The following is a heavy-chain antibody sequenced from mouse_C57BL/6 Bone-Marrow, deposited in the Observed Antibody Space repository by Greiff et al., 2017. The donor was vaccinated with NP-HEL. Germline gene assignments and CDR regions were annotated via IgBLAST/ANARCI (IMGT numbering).Heavy chain of an antibody. CDR1: GYTFTDYY. V-gene: IGHV1-26*01. CDR3: AELLRREAWFAY. Sequence: EVQLQQSGPELVKPGASVKISCKASGYTFTDYYMNWVKQSHGKSLEWIGDINPNNGGTSYNQKFKGKATLTVDKSSSTAYMELRSLTSEDSAVYYCAELLRREAWFAYWGQGTLVTVSA. CDR2: INPNNGGT. J-gene: IGHJ3*01. D-gene: IGHD1-1*01.